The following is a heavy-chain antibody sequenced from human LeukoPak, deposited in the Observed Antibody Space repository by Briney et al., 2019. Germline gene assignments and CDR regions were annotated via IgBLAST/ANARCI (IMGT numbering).Heavy chain of an antibody. D-gene: IGHD5-18*01. V-gene: IGHV4-30-2*01. CDR3: ARAGDGDTAMVTAFDI. J-gene: IGHJ3*02. CDR1: GGSISSGGYS. Sequence: PSETLSLTCAVSGGSISSGGYSWSWTRQPPGKGLEWIGYIYHSGSTYYNPSLKSRVTISVDRSKNQFSLKLSSATAADTAVYYCARAGDGDTAMVTAFDIWGQGTMVTVSS. CDR2: IYHSGST.